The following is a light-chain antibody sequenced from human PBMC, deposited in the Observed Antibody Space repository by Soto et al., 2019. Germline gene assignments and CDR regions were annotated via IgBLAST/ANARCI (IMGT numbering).Light chain of an antibody. J-gene: IGLJ1*01. CDR3: AAWDDSMNGDV. Sequence: QSVLTPPPSASGTPGQRVTISCSGSSSNIGSNTVNWYQQLPGTAPKLLIYSNNQRPSGVPDRFSGSKSGTSASLAISGLQSEDEADYYCAAWDDSMNGDVFGTGTKATVL. CDR2: SNN. CDR1: SSNIGSNT. V-gene: IGLV1-44*01.